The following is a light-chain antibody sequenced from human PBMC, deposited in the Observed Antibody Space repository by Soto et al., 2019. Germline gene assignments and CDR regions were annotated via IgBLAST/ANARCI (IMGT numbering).Light chain of an antibody. V-gene: IGKV1-27*01. J-gene: IGKJ4*01. Sequence: DIQMTQSPSSLSASVGDTVTLPCRASQDIQYYLAWYQQKPGKAPSLLIFGASFLQPGVASRFNGSGYATEFTLTISSVQPEDVATYYCHKYQSAPLTFGGGTIVEIK. CDR1: QDIQYY. CDR3: HKYQSAPLT. CDR2: GAS.